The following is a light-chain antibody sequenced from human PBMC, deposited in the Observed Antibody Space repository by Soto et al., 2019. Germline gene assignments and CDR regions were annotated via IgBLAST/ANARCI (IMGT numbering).Light chain of an antibody. CDR2: EVT. J-gene: IGLJ2*01. CDR1: SSDVGSYNY. CDR3: SSFTSSSSVV. V-gene: IGLV2-14*01. Sequence: QSVLTQPASVSGSPGQSITISCTGTSSDVGSYNYVSWYQQHPGKAPKLMIYEVTNRPSGVSNRFSASKSGNTASLTISGLQAEDEADYYCSSFTSSSSVVFGGGTQLTVL.